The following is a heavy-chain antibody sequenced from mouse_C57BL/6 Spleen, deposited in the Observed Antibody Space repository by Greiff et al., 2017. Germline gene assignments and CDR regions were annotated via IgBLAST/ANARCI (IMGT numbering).Heavy chain of an antibody. V-gene: IGHV1-55*01. CDR2: IYPGSGST. CDR1: GYTFTSYW. J-gene: IGHJ4*01. CDR3: ARYDYAYYYAMDY. Sequence: QVQLQQPGAELVKPGASVKMSCKASGYTFTSYWITWVKQRPGQGLEWIGDIYPGSGSTNYNEKFKSKATLTVDTSSSTAYMQLSSLTSEDSAVYYCARYDYAYYYAMDYWGQGTSGTVSS. D-gene: IGHD2-4*01.